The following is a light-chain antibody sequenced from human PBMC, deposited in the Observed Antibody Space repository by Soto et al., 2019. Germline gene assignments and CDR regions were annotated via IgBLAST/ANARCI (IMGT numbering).Light chain of an antibody. V-gene: IGLV2-8*01. CDR1: SSDVGGSNF. J-gene: IGLJ3*02. CDR3: SSYAGISYAGSNTVV. Sequence: QSALTQPPSASGSPGQSVTISCTGTSSDVGGSNFVSWYQQHPGKAPKLMIYEVSKRPSGVPDRFSGSKSGNTASLTVSGLQAEDEADYYCSSYAGISYAGSNTVVFVGGTQLTVL. CDR2: EVS.